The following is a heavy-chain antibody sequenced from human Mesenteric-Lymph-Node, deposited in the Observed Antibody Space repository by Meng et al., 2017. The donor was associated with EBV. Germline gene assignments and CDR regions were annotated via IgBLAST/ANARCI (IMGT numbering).Heavy chain of an antibody. CDR1: GYTFTGYY. J-gene: IGHJ4*02. CDR2: INPKSGGT. CDR3: ARSYGGNSEFDY. V-gene: IGHV1-2*04. D-gene: IGHD4-23*01. Sequence: QVHLVQSGAEVKNPXXSVKVXCKASGYTFTGYYINWVRQAPGQGLEWMGWINPKSGGTNYAQKFQGWVTMTRDTSISTAYMELSRLGSGDTAVYYCARSYGGNSEFDYGGQGTLVTVS.